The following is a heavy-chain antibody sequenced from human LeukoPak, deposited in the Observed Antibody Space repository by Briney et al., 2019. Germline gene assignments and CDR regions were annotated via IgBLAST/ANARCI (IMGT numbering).Heavy chain of an antibody. D-gene: IGHD1-7*01. CDR3: ANTGKRNLYYYYGMDV. CDR1: GFTFSSYA. J-gene: IGHJ6*04. Sequence: GGSLTLSCAASGFTFSSYAMSWVRQAPGKGREWVSAIIGSSESTYYADSVKGRFTISRDNSKNTVYLQMNSLRAEDTAVYCCANTGKRNLYYYYGMDVWGKGTTVTVSS. CDR2: IIGSSEST. V-gene: IGHV3-23*01.